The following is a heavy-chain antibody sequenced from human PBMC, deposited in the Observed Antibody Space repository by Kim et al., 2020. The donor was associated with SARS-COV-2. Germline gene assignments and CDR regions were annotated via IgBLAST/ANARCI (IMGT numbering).Heavy chain of an antibody. Sequence: ASVKVSCKASGYTFTSHYMHWVRQAPGQGLECMGLINPSGGSTTYAQKFQGRVTMTSDTPTSTVYMELSSLTSEDTAMYYCARAHTGAMDVWGQGTTVTVSS. CDR3: ARAHTGAMDV. J-gene: IGHJ6*02. D-gene: IGHD4-17*01. V-gene: IGHV1-46*01. CDR1: GYTFTSHY. CDR2: INPSGGST.